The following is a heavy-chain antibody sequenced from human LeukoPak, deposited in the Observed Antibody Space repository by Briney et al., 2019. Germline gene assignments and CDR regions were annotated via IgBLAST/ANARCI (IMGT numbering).Heavy chain of an antibody. V-gene: IGHV3-30-3*01. CDR1: GFTFSSYA. D-gene: IGHD3-3*01. Sequence: ESGGSLRLSCAASGFTFSSYAMHWVRQAPGKGLEWVAVISYDGSNKYYADSVKGRFTISRDNSKNTLYLQMNSLGAEDTAVYYCARSYYDFGGYYYYGMDVWGQGTTVTVSS. J-gene: IGHJ6*02. CDR3: ARSYYDFGGYYYYGMDV. CDR2: ISYDGSNK.